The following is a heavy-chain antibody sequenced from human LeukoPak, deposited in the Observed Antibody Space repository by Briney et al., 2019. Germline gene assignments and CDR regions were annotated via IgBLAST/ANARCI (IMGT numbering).Heavy chain of an antibody. V-gene: IGHV4-59*08. Sequence: PSETLSLTCTVPGGSLSSYYWSWIRQPPGEGLEWIGYIYYSGSTNYNPSLKSRVTISVDTSKNQFSLKLSSVTAADTAVYYCARHNDFWSGYDNWFDPWGRGTLVTVSS. D-gene: IGHD3-3*01. J-gene: IGHJ5*02. CDR1: GGSLSSYY. CDR3: ARHNDFWSGYDNWFDP. CDR2: IYYSGST.